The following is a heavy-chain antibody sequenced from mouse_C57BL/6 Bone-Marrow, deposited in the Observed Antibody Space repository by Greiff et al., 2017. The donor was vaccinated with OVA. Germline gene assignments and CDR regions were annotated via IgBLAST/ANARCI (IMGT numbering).Heavy chain of an antibody. J-gene: IGHJ3*01. CDR1: GFTFSSYA. CDR2: ISDGGSYT. V-gene: IGHV5-4*01. Sequence: EVHLVESGGGLVKPGGSLKLSCAASGFTFSSYAMSWVRQTPEKRLEWVATISDGGSYTYYPDNVKGRFTISRDNAKNNLYLQIRHLKSEDTAKYYCARDSNYDGFAYWGQGTLVTVSA. D-gene: IGHD2-5*01. CDR3: ARDSNYDGFAY.